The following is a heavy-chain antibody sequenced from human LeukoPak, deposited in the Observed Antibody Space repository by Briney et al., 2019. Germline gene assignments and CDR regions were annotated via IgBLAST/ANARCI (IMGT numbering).Heavy chain of an antibody. CDR1: NGSFSGYY. CDR3: ARDHRRLRWFDP. Sequence: PSETLSLTCVVYNGSFSGYYWNWIRQPPGKGLEWVAEIYSGSTNYNPSLKSRVTISADASKNQFSLKLSSVTAADTAVYYCARDHRRLRWFDPWGQGTLVTVSS. J-gene: IGHJ5*02. V-gene: IGHV4-34*01. CDR2: IYSGST.